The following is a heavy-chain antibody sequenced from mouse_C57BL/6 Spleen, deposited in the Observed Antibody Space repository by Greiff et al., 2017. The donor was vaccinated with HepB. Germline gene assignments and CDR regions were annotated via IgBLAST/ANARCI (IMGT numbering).Heavy chain of an antibody. Sequence: QVQLKQPGAELVMPGASVKLSCKASGYTFTSYWMHWVKQRPGQGLEWIGEIDPSDSYTNYNQKFKGKSTLTVDKSSSTAYMQLSSLTSEDSAVYYCARGDEFAYWGQGTLVTVSA. D-gene: IGHD3-3*01. CDR1: GYTFTSYW. V-gene: IGHV1-69*01. CDR2: IDPSDSYT. CDR3: ARGDEFAY. J-gene: IGHJ3*01.